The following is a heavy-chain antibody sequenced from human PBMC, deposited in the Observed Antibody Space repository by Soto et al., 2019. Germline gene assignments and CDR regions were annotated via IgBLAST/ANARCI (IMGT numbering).Heavy chain of an antibody. CDR2: INWDSSNR. D-gene: IGHD1-1*01. V-gene: IGHV3-43*01. J-gene: IGHJ4*02. CDR1: GFNFGDFT. CDR3: AKERGTIYFDS. Sequence: DVQLVESGGVVVQPGGSLRLSCAASGFNFGDFTLHWVRQAPGKGLEWVSLINWDSSNRNYADSVKGRFTVSRDNSKNSLYLQMNSLTSEDTALYYCAKERGTIYFDSWGQGTLAPVSS.